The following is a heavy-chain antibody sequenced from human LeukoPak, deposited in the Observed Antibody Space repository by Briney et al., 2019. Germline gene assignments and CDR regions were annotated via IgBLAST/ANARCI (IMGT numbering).Heavy chain of an antibody. Sequence: SVKVSCKASGYTFTTYGMNWVRQAPGQGLEWMGGIIPIFGTANYAQKFQGRVTITTDESTSTAYMELSSLRSEDTAVYYCAGGVVIGQHPNYYYYYYMDVWGKGTTVTVSS. V-gene: IGHV1-69*05. CDR3: AGGVVIGQHPNYYYYYYMDV. D-gene: IGHD3-3*01. J-gene: IGHJ6*03. CDR2: IIPIFGTA. CDR1: GYTFTTYG.